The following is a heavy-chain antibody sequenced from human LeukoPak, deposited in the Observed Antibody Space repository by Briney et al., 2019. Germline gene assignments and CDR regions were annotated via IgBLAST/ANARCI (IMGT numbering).Heavy chain of an antibody. CDR2: IKQDGSEK. Sequence: GGSLRLSCAASRFTFSSYWMSWVRQAPGKGLEWVANIKQDGSEKYYVDSVKGRFTISRDNAKNSPYLQLNSLRAEDTAVYYCARARGGYDFDYWGQGTLVTVSS. D-gene: IGHD5-12*01. J-gene: IGHJ4*02. CDR1: RFTFSSYW. CDR3: ARARGGYDFDY. V-gene: IGHV3-7*03.